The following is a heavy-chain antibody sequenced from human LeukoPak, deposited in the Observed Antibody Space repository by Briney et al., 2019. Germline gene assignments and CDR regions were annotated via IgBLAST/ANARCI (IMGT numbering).Heavy chain of an antibody. CDR2: ISHSGTT. J-gene: IGHJ4*02. V-gene: IGHV4-34*01. CDR1: GGSFRGYY. Sequence: SETLSLTCAVYGGSFRGYYWSWIRQPPGKALEWIGDISHSGTTNYNPSLKSRVTISVDKSMNQFSLKLTSVTAADTAVYYCARNYDLWGQGTLVTVSS. D-gene: IGHD3-3*01. CDR3: ARNYDL.